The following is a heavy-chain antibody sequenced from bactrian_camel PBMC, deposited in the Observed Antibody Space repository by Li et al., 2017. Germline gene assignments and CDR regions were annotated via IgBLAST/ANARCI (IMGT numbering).Heavy chain of an antibody. Sequence: HVQLVESGGGSAQSGGSLRLSCAASGYTYSSYCMGWFRQAPGKEREGVATIDSDGSTTYADSVKGRFTISRDNAKATLYLQMNSLKPEDTAMYYCSAGSNCIAPFDRAYCYDGKCLDVSEYKYWGQGTQVTVS. CDR3: SAGSNCIAPFDRAYCYDGKCLDVSEYKY. CDR2: IDSDGST. J-gene: IGHJ4*01. CDR1: GYTYSSYC. V-gene: IGHV3S53*01. D-gene: IGHD3*01.